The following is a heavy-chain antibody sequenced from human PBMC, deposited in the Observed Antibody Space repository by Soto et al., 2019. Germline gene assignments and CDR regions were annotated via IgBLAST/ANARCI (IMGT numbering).Heavy chain of an antibody. CDR2: TSGGGVTT. Sequence: EVQLLESGGGLVQPGGSLRLSCAASGFTFNSYAMSWVRQAPGKGLEWVSITSGGGVTTYYADSVKGRFAISRDNSKNTLYLEMNSLSAEDTAVYFCAKRYHTTTSFFDYWGQGTLVTVSS. CDR3: AKRYHTTTSFFDY. J-gene: IGHJ4*02. D-gene: IGHD2-2*01. V-gene: IGHV3-23*01. CDR1: GFTFNSYA.